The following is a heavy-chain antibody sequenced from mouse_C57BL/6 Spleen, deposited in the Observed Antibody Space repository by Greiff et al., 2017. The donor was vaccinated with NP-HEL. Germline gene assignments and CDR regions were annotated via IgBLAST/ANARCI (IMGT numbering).Heavy chain of an antibody. CDR1: GYSITSGYY. Sequence: VQLQQSGPGLVKPSQSLSLTCSVTGYSITSGYYWNWIRQFPGNKLEWMGYISYDGSNNYNPSLKNRISITRDTSKNQFFLKLNSVTTEDTATYYCARDLVGRFAYWGQGTLVTVSA. D-gene: IGHD1-1*02. CDR2: ISYDGSN. CDR3: ARDLVGRFAY. J-gene: IGHJ3*01. V-gene: IGHV3-6*01.